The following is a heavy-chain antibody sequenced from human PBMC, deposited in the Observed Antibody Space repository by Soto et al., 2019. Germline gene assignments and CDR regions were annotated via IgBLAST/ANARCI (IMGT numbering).Heavy chain of an antibody. CDR3: ARGRGEMTTVTTGDFDY. Sequence: QVQLVQSGAEVKKPGASVKVSCKASGYTFTSYDINWVRQATGQGLEWMGWMNPNSGNTGYAQKFQGRVTMTRNTSISTAYMELSSLRSEDTAVYYCARGRGEMTTVTTGDFDYWGQGTLVTVSS. J-gene: IGHJ4*02. CDR1: GYTFTSYD. CDR2: MNPNSGNT. V-gene: IGHV1-8*01. D-gene: IGHD4-4*01.